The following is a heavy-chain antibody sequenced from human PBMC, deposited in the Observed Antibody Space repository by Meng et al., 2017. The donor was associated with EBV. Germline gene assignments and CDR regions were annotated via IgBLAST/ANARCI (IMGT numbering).Heavy chain of an antibody. D-gene: IGHD6-19*01. CDR3: ARVGIAVAGTGGY. CDR1: GYTFTGYY. Sequence: QVELVQSGAEVKKPGAPVKVSCKASGYTFTGYYMHWVRQAPGQGLEWMGRINPNSGGTNYAQKFQGRVTMTRDTSISTAYMELSRLRSDDTAVYYCARVGIAVAGTGGYWGQGTLVTVSS. J-gene: IGHJ4*02. CDR2: INPNSGGT. V-gene: IGHV1-2*06.